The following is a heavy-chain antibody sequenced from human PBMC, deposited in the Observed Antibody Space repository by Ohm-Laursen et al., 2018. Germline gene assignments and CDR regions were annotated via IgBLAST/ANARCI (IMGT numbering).Heavy chain of an antibody. J-gene: IGHJ4*02. V-gene: IGHV3-23*03. CDR3: AKGRPYSSSWFDY. D-gene: IGHD6-13*01. Sequence: SLRLSCSASGFTFSSHAIHWVRQAPGKGLEWVSIIYSGGSTHYADSVKGRFTISRDNSKNTLYLQMNSLRAEDTAVYYCAKGRPYSSSWFDYWGQGTLVTVSS. CDR1: GFTFSSHA. CDR2: IYSGGST.